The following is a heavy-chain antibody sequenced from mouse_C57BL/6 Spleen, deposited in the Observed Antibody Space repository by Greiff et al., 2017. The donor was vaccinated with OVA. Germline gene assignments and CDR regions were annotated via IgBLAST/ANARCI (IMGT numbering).Heavy chain of an antibody. D-gene: IGHD2-3*01. Sequence: EVQLQQSGPELVKPGASVKISCKASGYTFTDYYMNWVKQSHGKSLEWIGDINPNNGGTSYNQKFKGKATLTVDKSSSTAYMELRRLTSKDSAVYYCARWSDGYYWFAYWGQGTLVTVSA. J-gene: IGHJ3*01. V-gene: IGHV1-26*01. CDR1: GYTFTDYY. CDR3: ARWSDGYYWFAY. CDR2: INPNNGGT.